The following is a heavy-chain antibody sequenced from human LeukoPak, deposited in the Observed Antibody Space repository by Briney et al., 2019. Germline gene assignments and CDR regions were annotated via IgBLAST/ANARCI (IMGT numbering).Heavy chain of an antibody. Sequence: GGSLRLSCAASGFTFSSYSMNWVRQAPGKGLEWVSSISSSSSYIYYADSVKGRFTISRDNAKNSLYLQMNSLRAEDTAVYYCARDEPLSSWHVDYWGQGTLVTVSS. CDR2: ISSSSSYI. V-gene: IGHV3-21*01. CDR1: GFTFSSYS. CDR3: ARDEPLSSWHVDY. D-gene: IGHD6-13*01. J-gene: IGHJ4*02.